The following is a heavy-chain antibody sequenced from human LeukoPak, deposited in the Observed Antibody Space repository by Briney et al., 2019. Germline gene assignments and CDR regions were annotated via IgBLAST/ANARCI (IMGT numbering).Heavy chain of an antibody. Sequence: AGGSLRLSCAASGFSFGSYGMHWVRQAPGKGLERVAFIRYGGSHQFYADSVRGRFTISRDNPKNTLYLQMNSLRGEDTAVYFCARDSGTWFYLQDWGQGTLVTVSS. CDR3: ARDSGTWFYLQD. J-gene: IGHJ1*01. V-gene: IGHV3-30*02. D-gene: IGHD2/OR15-2a*01. CDR2: IRYGGSHQ. CDR1: GFSFGSYG.